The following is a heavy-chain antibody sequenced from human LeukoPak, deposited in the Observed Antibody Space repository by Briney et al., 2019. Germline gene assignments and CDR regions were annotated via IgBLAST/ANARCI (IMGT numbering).Heavy chain of an antibody. V-gene: IGHV4-59*01. CDR2: INYSGST. CDR1: GGSINSYY. J-gene: IGHJ4*02. Sequence: SETLSLICTVSGGSINSYYWSWIRQPPGRGLEWIGSINYSGSTNYNPSLKSRVTISVDTSKTQFSLKLSSVTAADTAIYYCARGFLWFGDWGQGTLVTVSS. D-gene: IGHD3-10*01. CDR3: ARGFLWFGD.